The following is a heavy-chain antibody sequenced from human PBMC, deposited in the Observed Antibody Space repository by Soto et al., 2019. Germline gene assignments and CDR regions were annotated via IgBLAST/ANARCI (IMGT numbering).Heavy chain of an antibody. CDR1: GYTFTSYG. CDR3: ASTANYYDSSGYYLEAFDI. D-gene: IGHD3-22*01. Sequence: ASVKVSCKASGYTFTSYGISWVRQAPGQGLEWMGWISAYNGNTNYAQKLQGRVTMTTDTSTSTAYMELRSLRSDDTAVYYCASTANYYDSSGYYLEAFDIWGQGTMVT. CDR2: ISAYNGNT. V-gene: IGHV1-18*01. J-gene: IGHJ3*02.